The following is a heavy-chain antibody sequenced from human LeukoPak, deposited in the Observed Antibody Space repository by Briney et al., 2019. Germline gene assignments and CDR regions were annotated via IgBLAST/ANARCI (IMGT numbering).Heavy chain of an antibody. D-gene: IGHD1-26*01. CDR3: ARDRRLGGSYEGDDY. Sequence: PSETLSLTCTVYGGSFSGYYWSWIRQPPGKGLEWIGYIYYSGSTNYNPSLKSRVTISVDTSKNQFSLKLSSVTAADTAVYYCARDRRLGGSYEGDDYWGQGTLVTVSS. V-gene: IGHV4-59*01. J-gene: IGHJ4*02. CDR2: IYYSGST. CDR1: GGSFSGYY.